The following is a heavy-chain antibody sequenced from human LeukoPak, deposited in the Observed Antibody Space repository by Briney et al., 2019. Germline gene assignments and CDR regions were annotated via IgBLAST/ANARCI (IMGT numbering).Heavy chain of an antibody. CDR2: ICAGSIYI. V-gene: IGHV3-21*06. CDR1: GFPFSTYT. CDR3: ARLRARPYIRDYWYGLDV. Sequence: GGSLRLSCAASGFPFSTYTMDWVRQAPGKGLEWVSSICAGSIYIYYRDSVKGRFTISRDNAKNTLYLQMNSLRAGDTAVYYCARLRARPYIRDYWYGLDVWGQGTTVTVSS. D-gene: IGHD6-6*01. J-gene: IGHJ6*02.